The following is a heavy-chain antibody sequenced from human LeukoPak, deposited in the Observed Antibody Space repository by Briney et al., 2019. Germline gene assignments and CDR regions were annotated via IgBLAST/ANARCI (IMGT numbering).Heavy chain of an antibody. CDR3: ARGGRYSYGFDP. CDR1: GGSISGYY. D-gene: IGHD5-18*01. Sequence: PSETLSLTCAVSGGSISGYYRSWIRQPPGKGLEWIGEINHSGSTNYNPSLKSRVTISVDTSKNQFSLKLSSVTAADTAVYYCARGGRYSYGFDPWGQGTLVTVSS. J-gene: IGHJ5*02. CDR2: INHSGST. V-gene: IGHV4-34*01.